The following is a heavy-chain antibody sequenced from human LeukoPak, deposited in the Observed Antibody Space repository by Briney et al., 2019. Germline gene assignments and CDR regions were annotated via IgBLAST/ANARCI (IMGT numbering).Heavy chain of an antibody. Sequence: ASETLSLTCTVSGGSISSSSYYWGWIRQPPGKGLEWIGSIHYSGSTYYNPSLKSRVTISVDTSKNQFSLKLSSVTAADTAVYYCARVYYGDYVPWFDPWGQGTLVTVSS. CDR1: GGSISSSSYY. V-gene: IGHV4-39*01. J-gene: IGHJ5*02. CDR3: ARVYYGDYVPWFDP. D-gene: IGHD4-17*01. CDR2: IHYSGST.